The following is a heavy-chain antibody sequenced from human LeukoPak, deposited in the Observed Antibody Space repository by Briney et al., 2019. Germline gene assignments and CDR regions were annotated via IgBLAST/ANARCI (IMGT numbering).Heavy chain of an antibody. Sequence: SETLSLTCTVSGGSISSSSYYWGWIRLPPGKGLEWIGSIYYSGSTYYNPSLKSRVTISVDTSKNQFSLKLSSVTAADTAVYYCARHAGIVGATEVDYWGQGTLVAVSS. CDR3: ARHAGIVGATEVDY. V-gene: IGHV4-39*01. CDR2: IYYSGST. D-gene: IGHD1-26*01. CDR1: GGSISSSSYY. J-gene: IGHJ4*02.